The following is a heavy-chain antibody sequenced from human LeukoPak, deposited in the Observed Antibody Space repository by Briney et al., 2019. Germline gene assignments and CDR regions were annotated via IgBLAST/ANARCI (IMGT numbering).Heavy chain of an antibody. CDR2: IYYDGTT. V-gene: IGHV4-39*01. CDR3: ARHSEYYSGSGSASGYFDY. CDR1: GGAIRSSSYY. D-gene: IGHD3-10*01. Sequence: PSETLSLTXSVSGGAIRSSSYYWGWIRQPPGKGLDWIGTIYYDGTTYYNPSLKSRVTISVDTSTNQFSLKLISVTAADTAVYYCARHSEYYSGSGSASGYFDYWGQGTLVTVSS. J-gene: IGHJ4*02.